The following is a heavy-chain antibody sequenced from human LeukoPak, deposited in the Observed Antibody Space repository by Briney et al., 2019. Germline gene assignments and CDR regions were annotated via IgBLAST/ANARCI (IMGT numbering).Heavy chain of an antibody. D-gene: IGHD5-12*01. Sequence: SVKVSCKASGGTFSSYAISWVRQAPGQGLEWMGRIIPIFGTANYAQKFQGRVTITTDESTSTAYMGLSSLRSEDTAVYYCARDGGYSGYDKGFYWGQGTPVTVSS. J-gene: IGHJ4*02. CDR3: ARDGGYSGYDKGFY. V-gene: IGHV1-69*05. CDR2: IIPIFGTA. CDR1: GGTFSSYA.